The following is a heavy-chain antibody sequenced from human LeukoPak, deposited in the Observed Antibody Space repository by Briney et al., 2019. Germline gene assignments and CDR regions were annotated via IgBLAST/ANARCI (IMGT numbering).Heavy chain of an antibody. J-gene: IGHJ3*02. Sequence: GGSLRLSCAASGFTVSSNYMSWVRQAPGKGLVWVPRINSDGSDTSYADSVKGRFTISRDNAKNTLYLQMNSLRAEDTAVYHCARVDYGDYVAAIDIWGQGTMVTVFS. CDR2: INSDGSDT. D-gene: IGHD4-17*01. CDR1: GFTVSSNY. V-gene: IGHV3-74*01. CDR3: ARVDYGDYVAAIDI.